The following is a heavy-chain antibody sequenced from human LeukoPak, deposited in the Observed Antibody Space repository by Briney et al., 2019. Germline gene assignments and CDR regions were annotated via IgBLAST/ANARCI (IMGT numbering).Heavy chain of an antibody. CDR1: GFTFSNYG. Sequence: GGSLRLSCAASGFTFSNYGMHWVRQAPGKGLEWVAVEWYDGSNKYYANSVKGRFTISRDNSKNTLYLQMNSLRVEDTAVYYCARGDWGGWWFSDYWGQGTLVTVSS. J-gene: IGHJ4*02. V-gene: IGHV3-33*01. CDR3: ARGDWGGWWFSDY. D-gene: IGHD7-27*01. CDR2: EWYDGSNK.